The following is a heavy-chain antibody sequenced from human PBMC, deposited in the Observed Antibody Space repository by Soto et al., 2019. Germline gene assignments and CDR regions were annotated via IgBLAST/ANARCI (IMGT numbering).Heavy chain of an antibody. CDR3: SKTHVLRYFDWLSQPRGLDY. CDR2: IWYDGSNK. CDR1: GFTFSSYG. Sequence: GGSLRLSCAASGFTFSSYGMHWVRQAPGKGLEWVAVIWYDGSNKYYADSVKGRFTISRDNSKNTLYLQMNSLRAEDTAVYYFSKTHVLRYFDWLSQPRGLDYWGQGTLVTVSS. D-gene: IGHD3-9*01. V-gene: IGHV3-33*06. J-gene: IGHJ4*02.